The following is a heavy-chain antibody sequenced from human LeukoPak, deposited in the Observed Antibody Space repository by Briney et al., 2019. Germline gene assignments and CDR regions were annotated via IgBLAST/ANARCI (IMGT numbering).Heavy chain of an antibody. Sequence: ETLSLTCAVYGGSFSGYYWSWIRQAPGKGLEWVGRIKSKSDGGTTDFAAPVKGRFTISREDSKNTLNLQMNSLKTEDTGVYYCTTDRYGDYDYYYGMDVWGQGTTVTVSS. CDR3: TTDRYGDYDYYYGMDV. CDR2: IKSKSDGGTT. J-gene: IGHJ6*02. CDR1: GGSFSGYY. V-gene: IGHV3-15*01. D-gene: IGHD4-17*01.